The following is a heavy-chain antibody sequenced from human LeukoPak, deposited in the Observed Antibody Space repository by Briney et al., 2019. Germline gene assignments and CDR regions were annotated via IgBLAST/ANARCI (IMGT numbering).Heavy chain of an antibody. J-gene: IGHJ4*02. CDR2: INHSGST. D-gene: IGHD5-18*01. V-gene: IGHV4-34*01. CDR1: GGSFSGYY. Sequence: SETLSLTCAVYGGSFSGYYWSWIRQPPGKGLEWIGEINHSGSTNYNPSLKSRVTISVDTSKNQFSLKLSSVTAADTAVYYCARGPHRRYSYGYQRHTFLDYWGQGTLVTVSS. CDR3: ARGPHRRYSYGYQRHTFLDY.